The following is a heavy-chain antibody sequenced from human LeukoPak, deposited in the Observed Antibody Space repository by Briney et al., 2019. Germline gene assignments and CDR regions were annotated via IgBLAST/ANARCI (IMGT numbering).Heavy chain of an antibody. CDR1: GGSITSKTYY. CDR3: ASQGRYCSGGSCYSPHYFDY. CDR2: SYYSGSS. Sequence: SETLSLTCTVSGGSITSKTYYCGWVRQPPGKGLELIGSSYYSGSSYYNPSLKHRVTIAVDTSRSQFSLKMTSVTAADTAVYCCASQGRYCSGGSCYSPHYFDYWGQGALVAVSS. J-gene: IGHJ4*02. D-gene: IGHD2-15*01. V-gene: IGHV4-39*01.